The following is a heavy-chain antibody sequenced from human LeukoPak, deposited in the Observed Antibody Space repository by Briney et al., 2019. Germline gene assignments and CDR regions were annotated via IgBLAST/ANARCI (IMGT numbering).Heavy chain of an antibody. CDR3: ARRISALGTGFWFDP. D-gene: IGHD6-13*01. CDR1: GYTFSVYD. Sequence: EASVKVSCKTSGYTFSVYDINWLRQVAGQGLEWMGWMNSNNGSTGYALKFQHRVTMTMNTSIDTAYMELNSLTSEDTAVYYCARRISALGTGFWFDPWGQGTQVTVSS. V-gene: IGHV1-8*01. J-gene: IGHJ5*02. CDR2: MNSNNGST.